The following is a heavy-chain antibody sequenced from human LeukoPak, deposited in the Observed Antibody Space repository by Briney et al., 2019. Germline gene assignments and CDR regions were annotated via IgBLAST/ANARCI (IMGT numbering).Heavy chain of an antibody. Sequence: SETLSLTCAVYGGSFSGYYWRWIRQPPGKGLEWIGEINHSGSTNYNPSLKSRVTISVDTSKNQFSLKLSSVTAADTAVYYCASTPYVWGSYRTFDYWGQGTLVTVSS. D-gene: IGHD3-16*02. CDR2: INHSGST. CDR3: ASTPYVWGSYRTFDY. CDR1: GGSFSGYY. V-gene: IGHV4-34*01. J-gene: IGHJ4*02.